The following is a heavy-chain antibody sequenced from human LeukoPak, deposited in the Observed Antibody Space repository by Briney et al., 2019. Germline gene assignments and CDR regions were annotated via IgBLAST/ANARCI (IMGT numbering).Heavy chain of an antibody. Sequence: PGVSLRLSCAASGFTFSSYWMNRARQAPGKGLEWVASINHNGNVNYYVDSVKGRFAISRDNAKNSLYLHTRSLRAEDTAIYYCARLKLGYWYFDLWGRGTLLTVSS. CDR3: ARLKLGYWYFDL. D-gene: IGHD7-27*01. CDR2: INHNGNVN. J-gene: IGHJ2*01. CDR1: GFTFSSYW. V-gene: IGHV3-7*03.